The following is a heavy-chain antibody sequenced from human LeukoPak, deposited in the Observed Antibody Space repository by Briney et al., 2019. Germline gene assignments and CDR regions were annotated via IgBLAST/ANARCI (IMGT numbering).Heavy chain of an antibody. CDR2: IYYSGST. CDR3: ARAPGIVGTTPFGNY. Sequence: SEALSLTCSVFGGSVSSGSYYWSWIRQSPGKGLEWIGCIYYSGSTNYNPSLRGRVAMSIDTSKNHFSLRLISVTAADTAIYYCARAPGIVGTTPFGNYWGRGTLVTVSP. D-gene: IGHD1-26*01. V-gene: IGHV4-61*03. CDR1: GGSVSSGSYY. J-gene: IGHJ4*02.